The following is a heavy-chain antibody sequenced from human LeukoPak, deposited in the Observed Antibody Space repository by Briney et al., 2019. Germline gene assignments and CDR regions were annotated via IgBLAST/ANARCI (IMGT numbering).Heavy chain of an antibody. CDR3: ARGRYCSADICSGGDAFDI. Sequence: PSETLSLTCTVSGGSINNYYWSWIRQPAGKGLEWIARIYTRGSTNYKPSLKSPVTMSVDTSKNQFSLKQSSVTAADTAVYYCARGRYCSADICSGGDAFDIWGQGTMVSVSS. J-gene: IGHJ3*02. V-gene: IGHV4-4*07. D-gene: IGHD2-15*01. CDR2: IYTRGST. CDR1: GGSINNYY.